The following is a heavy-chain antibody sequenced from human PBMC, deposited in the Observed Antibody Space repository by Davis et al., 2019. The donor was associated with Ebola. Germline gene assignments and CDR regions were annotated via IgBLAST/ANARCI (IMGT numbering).Heavy chain of an antibody. CDR3: ATPTVVTVY. Sequence: ASVNVSCKASGYTFTSYGISWVRQAPGQGLEWMGIINPSGGSTSYAQKFQGRVTKTRDTSTSTVYMELSSLRSEDTAVYYCATPTVVTVYWGQGTLVTVSS. CDR1: GYTFTSYG. V-gene: IGHV1-46*01. D-gene: IGHD4-23*01. CDR2: INPSGGST. J-gene: IGHJ4*02.